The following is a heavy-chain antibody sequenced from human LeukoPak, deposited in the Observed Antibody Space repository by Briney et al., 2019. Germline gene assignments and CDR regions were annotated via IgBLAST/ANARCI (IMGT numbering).Heavy chain of an antibody. J-gene: IGHJ6*03. CDR2: INPNSGGT. V-gene: IGHV1-2*02. CDR1: GYNFTGYY. CDR3: ARSDYFYYMDV. Sequence: ASVKVSCKASGYNFTGYYIHWVRQAPGQGLEWVGWINPNSGGTNHAQSFQGRVTMTRDTSISTAYTVLSRLRSDDTALYYCARSDYFYYMDVWGKGTTVTVSS.